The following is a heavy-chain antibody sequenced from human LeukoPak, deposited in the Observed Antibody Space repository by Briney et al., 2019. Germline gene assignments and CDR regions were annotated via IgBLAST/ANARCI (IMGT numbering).Heavy chain of an antibody. D-gene: IGHD6-19*01. CDR1: GYTFTGYY. CDR3: ARDDPLSGWARDP. Sequence: PRASVKVSCTASGYTFTGYYMHWVRQAPGQGLEWMGWINPNSGGTNYAQKFQGRVTMTRDTSISTAYMELSRLRSDDTAIYYCARDDPLSGWARDPWGQGTLVTVSS. J-gene: IGHJ5*02. V-gene: IGHV1-2*02. CDR2: INPNSGGT.